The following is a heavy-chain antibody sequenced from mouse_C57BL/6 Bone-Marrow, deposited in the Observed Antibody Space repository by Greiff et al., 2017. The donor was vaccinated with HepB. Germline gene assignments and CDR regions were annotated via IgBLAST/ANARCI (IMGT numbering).Heavy chain of an antibody. Sequence: EVMLVESGGGLVQPGGSLKLSCAASGFTFSDYGMAWVRQAPRKGPEWVAFISNLAYSIYYADTVTGRFTISRENAKNTLYLEMSSLRSEDTAMYYCARQGYYGSSYYFDYWGQGTTLTVSS. D-gene: IGHD1-1*01. CDR3: ARQGYYGSSYYFDY. CDR1: GFTFSDYG. J-gene: IGHJ2*01. CDR2: ISNLAYSI. V-gene: IGHV5-15*01.